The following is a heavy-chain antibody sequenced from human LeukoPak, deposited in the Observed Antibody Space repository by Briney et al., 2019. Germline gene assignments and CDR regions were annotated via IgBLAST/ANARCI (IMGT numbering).Heavy chain of an antibody. Sequence: SETLSLTCTVSGGSIGSGGYYRSWIRQPPGKGLEWIGYIYHSGSTYYNPSLKSRVTISVDRSKNQFSLKLSSVTAADTAVYYCARDLTPTVTTVHSDVWGKGTTVTVSS. CDR1: GGSIGSGGYY. V-gene: IGHV4-30-2*01. D-gene: IGHD4-11*01. CDR2: IYHSGST. CDR3: ARDLTPTVTTVHSDV. J-gene: IGHJ6*04.